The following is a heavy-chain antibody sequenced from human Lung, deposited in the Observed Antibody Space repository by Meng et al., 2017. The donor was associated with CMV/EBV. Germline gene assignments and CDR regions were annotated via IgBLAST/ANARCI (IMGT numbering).Heavy chain of an antibody. CDR3: ARVQWLAYYFDS. D-gene: IGHD6-19*01. CDR2: INHSGST. J-gene: IGHJ4*02. V-gene: IGHV4-34*01. Sequence: GSLRLXCGVYGRSFSDYYWSWIRQPPGKGLEWIGEINHSGSTNYNPSLKSRLTVSIDTSSNQFSLRLTSVTAADTAVYYCARVQWLAYYFDSWGQGTLVTVSS. CDR1: GRSFSDYY.